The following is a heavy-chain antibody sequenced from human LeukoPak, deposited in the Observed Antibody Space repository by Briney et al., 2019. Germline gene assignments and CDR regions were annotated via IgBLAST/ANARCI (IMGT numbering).Heavy chain of an antibody. V-gene: IGHV3-30*02. D-gene: IGHD3-22*01. J-gene: IGHJ4*02. Sequence: SGGSLRLSCAASGFTFSDYYMSWIRQAPGKGLEWVAFIRYDGSNKYYADSVKGRFTISRDNSKKSLYLQMNSLRAEDTAVYYCARGKYDSSGYPLLGFDYWGQGTLVTVSS. CDR1: GFTFSDYY. CDR3: ARGKYDSSGYPLLGFDY. CDR2: IRYDGSNK.